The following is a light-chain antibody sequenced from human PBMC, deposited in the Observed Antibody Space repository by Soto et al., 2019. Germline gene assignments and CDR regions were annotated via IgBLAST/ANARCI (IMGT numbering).Light chain of an antibody. CDR3: TSYTSSSTLYV. J-gene: IGLJ1*01. CDR1: GSDVGGYNY. CDR2: DVR. Sequence: HSVLTQPASVSGSPGQSITISCTGTGSDVGGYNYVSWYQQHPGKAPKLMIYDVRNRASGASNRFSGSKSGNTASLTISGLQAEDEADYYCTSYTSSSTLYVFGTGTRSPS. V-gene: IGLV2-14*01.